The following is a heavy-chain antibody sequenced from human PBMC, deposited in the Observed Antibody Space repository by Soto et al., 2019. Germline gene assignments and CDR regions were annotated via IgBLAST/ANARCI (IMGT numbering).Heavy chain of an antibody. D-gene: IGHD3-16*02. CDR1: GFTFDDYA. CDR2: ISWNSGSI. Sequence: GGSLRLSCAASGFTFDDYAMHWVRQAPGKGLEWVSGISWNSGSIGYADSVKGRFTISRDNAKNSLYLQMNSLRAEDTALYYCAKATSYPSYYYYYYMDVWGKGTTVTVSS. V-gene: IGHV3-9*01. J-gene: IGHJ6*03. CDR3: AKATSYPSYYYYYYMDV.